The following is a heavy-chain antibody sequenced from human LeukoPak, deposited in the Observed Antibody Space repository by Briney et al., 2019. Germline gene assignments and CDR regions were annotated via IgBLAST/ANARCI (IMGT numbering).Heavy chain of an antibody. CDR1: GGSFSSYY. CDR3: ARRVGAVAGTGSFDY. J-gene: IGHJ4*02. D-gene: IGHD6-19*01. Sequence: SETLSLTCTVSGGSFSSYYWSWIRQPPGKGLEWIGFIYYSGSTNYNSSLKSRVTISVDTSKNQFSLKLSSVTAADTAVYYCARRVGAVAGTGSFDYWGQGTLITVSS. V-gene: IGHV4-59*08. CDR2: IYYSGST.